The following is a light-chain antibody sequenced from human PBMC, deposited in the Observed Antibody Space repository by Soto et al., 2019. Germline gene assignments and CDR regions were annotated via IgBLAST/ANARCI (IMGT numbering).Light chain of an antibody. Sequence: QSALTQPPSASGSPGQSVTMSCTGTSSDVGGYNYVSWYQQHPGKAPKLMIYEVSKRPSGVPDRFSGSKSGNTASLTVSGLQAEDEADYYCRSYAGSNNFIFGGGTKVTVL. CDR2: EVS. J-gene: IGLJ2*01. V-gene: IGLV2-8*01. CDR1: SSDVGGYNY. CDR3: RSYAGSNNFI.